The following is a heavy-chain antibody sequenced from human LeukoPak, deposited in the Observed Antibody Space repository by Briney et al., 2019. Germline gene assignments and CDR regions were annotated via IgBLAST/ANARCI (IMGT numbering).Heavy chain of an antibody. V-gene: IGHV3-33*01. CDR1: GFTFSSYG. Sequence: PGGSLRLSCAASGFTFSSYGMHWVRQAPGKGLEWVAVIWYDGSYKYYADSVKGRFTISRDNSKNTLYLQMNSLRPEDTAVYYCARDRSLAYFDYWGQGTLVTVSS. CDR3: ARDRSLAYFDY. J-gene: IGHJ4*02. CDR2: IWYDGSYK.